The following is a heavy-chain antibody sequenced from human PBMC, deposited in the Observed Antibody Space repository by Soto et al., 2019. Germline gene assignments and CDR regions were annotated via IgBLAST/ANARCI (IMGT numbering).Heavy chain of an antibody. D-gene: IGHD2-21*02. CDR2: IHPSGGGA. CDR1: GDTFTTYY. Sequence: GXSVKVSCKASGDTFTTYYLHLGRQSPGQGLEWMGMIHPSGGGATYAQKFLGRLTLTRDTSTSTVFMELSSLRSADTAVYYCARGGHITVVTASFDPWGQGTLVTVSS. J-gene: IGHJ5*02. V-gene: IGHV1-46*03. CDR3: ARGGHITVVTASFDP.